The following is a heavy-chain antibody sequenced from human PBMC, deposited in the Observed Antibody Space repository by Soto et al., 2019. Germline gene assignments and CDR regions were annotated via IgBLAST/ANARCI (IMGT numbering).Heavy chain of an antibody. V-gene: IGHV3-23*01. CDR3: ANGDSSGWYTHFQH. CDR2: ISGSGGST. CDR1: GFTFSSYA. D-gene: IGHD6-19*01. Sequence: EVQLLESGGGLVQPGGSLRLSCAASGFTFSSYAMSWVRQAPGKGLEWVSAISGSGGSTYYADSVKGRFTISRDNSKNTLYLQMNSLRAEDTVVYYCANGDSSGWYTHFQHWGQGTLVTVSS. J-gene: IGHJ1*01.